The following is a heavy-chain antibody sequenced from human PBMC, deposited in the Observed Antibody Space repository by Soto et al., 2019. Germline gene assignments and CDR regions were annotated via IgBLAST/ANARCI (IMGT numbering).Heavy chain of an antibody. CDR3: ATRVTYFDYFWGSYRYTSWFDP. Sequence: ASVKVSCKVSGYTLTELSMHWVRQAPGKGLEWMGGFDPEDGETIYAQKFQGRVTMTEDTSTDTAYMELSSLRSEDTAVYYCATRVTYFDYFWGSYRYTSWFDPWGQGTLVTVSS. V-gene: IGHV1-24*01. D-gene: IGHD3-16*02. CDR2: FDPEDGET. J-gene: IGHJ5*02. CDR1: GYTLTELS.